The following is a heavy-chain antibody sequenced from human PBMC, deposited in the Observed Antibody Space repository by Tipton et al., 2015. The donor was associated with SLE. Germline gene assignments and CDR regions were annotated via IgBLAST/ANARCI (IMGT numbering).Heavy chain of an antibody. CDR2: INHSGST. CDR3: ARGLEWPNY. CDR1: GGSFSGYY. D-gene: IGHD3-3*01. Sequence: TLSLTCAVYGGSFSGYYWSWIRQPPGKGLEWIGEINHSGSTYYNPSLKSRVTMSVDASKNHLSLQLTSVTAADTAMYYCARGLEWPNYWGQGTLVIVSS. V-gene: IGHV4-34*01. J-gene: IGHJ4*02.